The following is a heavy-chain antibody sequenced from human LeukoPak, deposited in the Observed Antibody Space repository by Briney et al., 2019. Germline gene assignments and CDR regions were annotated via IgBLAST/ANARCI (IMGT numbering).Heavy chain of an antibody. CDR3: AKDFSWIWTPLSD. D-gene: IGHD5-12*01. J-gene: IGHJ4*02. V-gene: IGHV3-30*18. CDR1: GITFSSYG. CDR2: ISYDGSNK. Sequence: GGSLRLSCAASGITFSSYGMHWVRQAPGKGLEWVAVISYDGSNKYYADSVKGRFTISRDNSKNTLYLQMNSLRAEDTAVYYCAKDFSWIWTPLSDWGQGTLVTVSS.